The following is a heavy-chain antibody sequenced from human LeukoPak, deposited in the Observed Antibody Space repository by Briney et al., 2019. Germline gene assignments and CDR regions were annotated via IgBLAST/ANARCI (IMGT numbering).Heavy chain of an antibody. CDR2: IYPGDSDT. CDR1: GYSFTSYW. J-gene: IGHJ4*02. V-gene: IGHV5-51*01. D-gene: IGHD3-22*01. Sequence: GESLKISCQGSGYSFTSYWIGWVRQMPGKGLEWMGIIYPGDSDTRYSPSFQGQVTISADKSMNTAYLQWSSLKASDTAMYYCARSYDRSGYPDYWGQGTLVTVSS. CDR3: ARSYDRSGYPDY.